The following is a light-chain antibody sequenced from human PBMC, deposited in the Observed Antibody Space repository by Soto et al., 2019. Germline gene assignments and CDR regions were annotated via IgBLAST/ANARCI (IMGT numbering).Light chain of an antibody. V-gene: IGKV1-39*01. Sequence: DIQMTPSPSSLSASVGDRVTITCRASQGISTYLNWYQQKPGKAPKLLIYAASSLQSGVPSRFSGSGSETDFTLTISSLQPEDFATYSCQQSYNTTWTFGQGTKV. CDR2: AAS. CDR3: QQSYNTTWT. CDR1: QGISTY. J-gene: IGKJ1*01.